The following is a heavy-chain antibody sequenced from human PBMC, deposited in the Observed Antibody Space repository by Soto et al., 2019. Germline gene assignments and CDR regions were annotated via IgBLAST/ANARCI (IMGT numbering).Heavy chain of an antibody. D-gene: IGHD4-17*01. CDR1: GGSISSYY. J-gene: IGHJ4*02. CDR3: ARAYGDYVFDY. Sequence: SETLSLTCTVSGGSISSYYWSWIRQPPGKGLEWIGSIYYSGSTYYNPSLKSRVTISVDTSKNQFSLKLSSVTAADTAVYYCARAYGDYVFDYWGQGTLVTVSS. V-gene: IGHV4-39*07. CDR2: IYYSGST.